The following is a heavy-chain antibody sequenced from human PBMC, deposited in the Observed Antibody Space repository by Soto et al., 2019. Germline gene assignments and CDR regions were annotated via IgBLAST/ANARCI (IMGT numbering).Heavy chain of an antibody. Sequence: QVQLVESGGGVVQPGRSLRLSCAASGFTFSSYAMHWVRQAPGKGLEWVAVISYDGSNKYYAYSVKGRLTISRDNSKNTLYLQMNSLRAEDTAVYYCARDPMGRYYGSGSYYFDYWGQGTLVTVSS. CDR2: ISYDGSNK. CDR3: ARDPMGRYYGSGSYYFDY. J-gene: IGHJ4*02. CDR1: GFTFSSYA. V-gene: IGHV3-30-3*01. D-gene: IGHD3-10*01.